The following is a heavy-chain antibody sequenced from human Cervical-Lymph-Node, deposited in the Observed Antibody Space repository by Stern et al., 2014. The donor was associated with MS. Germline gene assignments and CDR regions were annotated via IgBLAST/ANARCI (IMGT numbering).Heavy chain of an antibody. J-gene: IGHJ4*02. CDR3: AH. CDR2: VSPYSHDT. V-gene: IGHV1-18*01. Sequence: VQLLQSGAEVRKPGASVKVSCKASDHTFNNYDITWVRQAPGRGLEWMGWVSPYSHDTHYAQKFQGRVTMTTDTSTRTIYMELRSLRSDDERRYYFAHWGQGTQVTVSS. CDR1: DHTFNNYD.